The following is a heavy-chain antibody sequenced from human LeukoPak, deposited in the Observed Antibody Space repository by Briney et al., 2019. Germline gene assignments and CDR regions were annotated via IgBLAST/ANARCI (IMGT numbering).Heavy chain of an antibody. CDR1: GLTVSNTY. CDR2: MYSGCRT. Sequence: GGSLRLSCAASGLTVSNTYMSWVRQAPGKGLEWVSVMYSGCRTFYADSVKGRFTISRDNSKNTLYLQMNSLRAEDTAVYFCASGGDYGDYSNWGQGTLVTVSS. D-gene: IGHD4-17*01. CDR3: ASGGDYGDYSN. V-gene: IGHV3-53*01. J-gene: IGHJ4*02.